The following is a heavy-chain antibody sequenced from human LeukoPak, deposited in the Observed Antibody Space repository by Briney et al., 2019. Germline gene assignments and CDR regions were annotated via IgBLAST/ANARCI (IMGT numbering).Heavy chain of an antibody. D-gene: IGHD3-9*01. CDR3: AIYLAPYYDRYYYYMDV. V-gene: IGHV1-69*13. Sequence: GASVKVSCKASGGTFSSYAISWVRQAPGQGLEWMGGIIPIFGTANYAQKFQGRVTITADESTSTAYMELSSLRSEDTAVYYCAIYLAPYYDRYYYYMDVWGKGTTVTVSS. CDR1: GGTFSSYA. CDR2: IIPIFGTA. J-gene: IGHJ6*03.